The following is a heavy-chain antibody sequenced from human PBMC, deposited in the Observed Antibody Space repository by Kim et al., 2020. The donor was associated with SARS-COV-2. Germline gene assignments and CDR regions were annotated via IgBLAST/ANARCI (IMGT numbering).Heavy chain of an antibody. CDR1: GGSFSGYY. Sequence: SETLSLTCAVYGGSFSGYYWSWIRQPPGKGLEWIGEINHSGSTNYNPSFKSRVTISVDTSKNQFSLKLSSVTAADTAVYYCARGRITMVRGVITLPYFDYWGQGTLVTVSS. D-gene: IGHD3-10*01. CDR3: ARGRITMVRGVITLPYFDY. V-gene: IGHV4-34*01. CDR2: INHSGST. J-gene: IGHJ4*02.